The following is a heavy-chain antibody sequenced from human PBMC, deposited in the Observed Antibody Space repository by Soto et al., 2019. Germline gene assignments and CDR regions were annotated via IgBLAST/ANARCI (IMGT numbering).Heavy chain of an antibody. D-gene: IGHD5-18*01. CDR3: ARDPPSGYSYGRAGMDV. V-gene: IGHV3-33*01. J-gene: IGHJ6*02. CDR2: IWYDGSNK. Sequence: QVQLVESGGGMVQPGRSLRLSCAASGFTFSSYGMHWVRQAPGKGLEWVAVIWYDGSNKYYADSVKGRFTISRDNSKNTLYLQMNSLRAEDTAVYYCARDPPSGYSYGRAGMDVWGQGTTVTVSS. CDR1: GFTFSSYG.